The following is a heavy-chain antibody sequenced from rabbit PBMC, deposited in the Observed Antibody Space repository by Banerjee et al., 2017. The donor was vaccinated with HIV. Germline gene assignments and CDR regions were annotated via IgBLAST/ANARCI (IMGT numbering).Heavy chain of an antibody. Sequence: QSLEESGGDLVKPGASLTLTCTASGFSFTNIYWPCWVRQAPGKGLEWIACIDAGSSGSTYYATWAKGRFTISKTSSTTVTLQMTSLTAADTATYFCARLWADTRGNLNLWGQGTLVTVS. CDR2: IDAGSSGST. CDR1: GFSFTNIYW. CDR3: ARLWADTRGNLNL. V-gene: IGHV1S40*01. J-gene: IGHJ4*01. D-gene: IGHD3-1*01.